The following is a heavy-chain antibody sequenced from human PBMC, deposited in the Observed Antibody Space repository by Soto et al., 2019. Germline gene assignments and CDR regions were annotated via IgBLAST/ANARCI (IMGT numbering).Heavy chain of an antibody. D-gene: IGHD6-13*01. CDR1: GGSISSGGYY. J-gene: IGHJ3*02. Sequence: QVQLQESGPGLVKPSQTLSLTCTVSGGSISSGGYYWSWIRQHPGKGLEWIGYIYYSGSTYDNPSLMSRVTTSVDTSKNQFSLKLSSVTAADTAVYYCARDRYSSSWYAHDAFDIWGQGTMVTVSS. V-gene: IGHV4-31*03. CDR3: ARDRYSSSWYAHDAFDI. CDR2: IYYSGST.